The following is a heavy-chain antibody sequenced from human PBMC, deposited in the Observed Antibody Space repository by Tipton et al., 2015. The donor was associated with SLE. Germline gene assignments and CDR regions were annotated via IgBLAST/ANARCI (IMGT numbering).Heavy chain of an antibody. CDR1: GESFSGNY. CDR2: INHSGGT. V-gene: IGHV4-34*01. CDR3: ASSYSSGWYNFDY. J-gene: IGHJ4*01. D-gene: IGHD6-19*01. Sequence: TLSFTCAISGESFSGNYLNWIRQSPEKGLEWIGEINHSGGTNYNPSLKSRVTILVDTSKNQFSLKVSSVTAADTAVYYCASSYSSGWYNFDYWGHGTLVTVSS.